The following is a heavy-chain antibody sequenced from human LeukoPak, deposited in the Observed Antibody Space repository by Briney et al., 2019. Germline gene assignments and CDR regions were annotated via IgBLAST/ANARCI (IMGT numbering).Heavy chain of an antibody. D-gene: IGHD6-25*01. J-gene: IGHJ3*02. CDR2: ISSGSTYK. CDR1: GFTFGGST. V-gene: IGHV3-21*01. Sequence: GGSLRLSCAASGFTFGGSTMNWVRLAPGTGLEWVAFISSGSTYKSYSDSVKGRFTISRDNAKNSLYLVMNSLRAEDTAVYYCARDVTGASAATFDIWGPGTTVIVSS. CDR3: ARDVTGASAATFDI.